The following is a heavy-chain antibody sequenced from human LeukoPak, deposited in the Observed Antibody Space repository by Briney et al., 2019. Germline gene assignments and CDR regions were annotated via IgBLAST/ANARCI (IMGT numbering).Heavy chain of an antibody. J-gene: IGHJ6*02. CDR1: GYTFTSYD. CDR3: ARVNSPDYGYYYYYGMDV. CDR2: MNPNSGNT. D-gene: IGHD3-16*01. Sequence: GASVKVSCKASGYTFTSYDISWVRQATGQGLEWMGWMNPNSGNTGYAQKFQGRVTMTRNTFISTAYMELSSLRSEDTAVYYCARVNSPDYGYYYYYGMDVWGQGTTVTVSS. V-gene: IGHV1-8*01.